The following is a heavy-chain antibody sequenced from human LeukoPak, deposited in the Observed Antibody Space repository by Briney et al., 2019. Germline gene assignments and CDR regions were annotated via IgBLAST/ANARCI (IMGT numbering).Heavy chain of an antibody. J-gene: IGHJ4*02. CDR3: ARSNDDSLFQSRLDY. D-gene: IGHD1-1*01. V-gene: IGHV3-23*01. CDR1: GFRLSNYG. CDR2: ICGRVKNI. Sequence: GGSLRLSCGVSGFRLSNYGVNWVRQAPGKGLEWVSLICGRVKNIYYSDSVRGRFVISSDNFKKTVYLQMDRLRVEDTAVYYCARSNDDSLFQSRLDYWGQGSLVTVSS.